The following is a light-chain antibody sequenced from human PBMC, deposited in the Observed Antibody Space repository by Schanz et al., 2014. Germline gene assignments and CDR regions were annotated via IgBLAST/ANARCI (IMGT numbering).Light chain of an antibody. J-gene: IGLJ3*02. V-gene: IGLV2-14*02. CDR2: DVT. CDR3: SSYTSSTLGV. Sequence: QSALTQPASVSGSPGQSITISCAGTSSDIGNYNHVFWYQQYPGKVPKLIINDVTKRPSGVSDRLSGSKSGSTASLTISGLQAEDEADYYCSSYTSSTLGVFGGGTKVTVL. CDR1: SSDIGNYNH.